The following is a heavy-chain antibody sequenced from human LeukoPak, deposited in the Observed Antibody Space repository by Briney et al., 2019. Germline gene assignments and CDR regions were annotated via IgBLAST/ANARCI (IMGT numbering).Heavy chain of an antibody. CDR2: ISFDGSNK. Sequence: GGSLRLSCAVSGFTFSSYAVHWVRQAPGKGLEWVAVISFDGSNKYYADSAKGRFTISRDNSKNTLYLQMNSLRAEETAVYYCAKEGGAAAVTGLGYWGQGTLVTVSS. J-gene: IGHJ4*02. CDR1: GFTFSSYA. D-gene: IGHD6-13*01. V-gene: IGHV3-30*18. CDR3: AKEGGAAAVTGLGY.